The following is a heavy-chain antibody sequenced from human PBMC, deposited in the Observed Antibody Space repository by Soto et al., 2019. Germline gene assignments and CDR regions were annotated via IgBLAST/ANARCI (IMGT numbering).Heavy chain of an antibody. J-gene: IGHJ4*02. V-gene: IGHV4-59*01. CDR1: AGSITNYY. CDR2: IYHSGNS. D-gene: IGHD3-3*01. CDR3: AQWSAVHRSFDY. Sequence: QVQLQESGPGLVKPSETLSLTCTVSAGSITNYYWNWIRQSPGKGLEWIGYIYHSGNSNYNPSLKSRVTMSVDTSGDQFSLNLRAVTAADPAVYYCAQWSAVHRSFDYWGQGILVTVSS.